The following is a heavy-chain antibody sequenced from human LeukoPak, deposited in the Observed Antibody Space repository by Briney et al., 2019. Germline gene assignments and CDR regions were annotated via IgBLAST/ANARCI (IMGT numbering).Heavy chain of an antibody. Sequence: GASVKVSCKASGYTFTSYYMHWVRQAPGQGLEWMGIINPSGGSTSYAQKFQGRVTMTRNTSISTAYMELRSLRTDDTAMYYCARDRGRTVVTPGPFSSDYWGQGTLVTVSS. CDR3: ARDRGRTVVTPGPFSSDY. D-gene: IGHD4-23*01. J-gene: IGHJ4*02. CDR2: INPSGGST. V-gene: IGHV1-46*01. CDR1: GYTFTSYY.